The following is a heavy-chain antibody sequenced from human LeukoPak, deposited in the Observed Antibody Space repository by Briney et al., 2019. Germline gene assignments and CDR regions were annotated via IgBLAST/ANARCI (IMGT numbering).Heavy chain of an antibody. CDR2: IYYSGST. J-gene: IGHJ6*02. Sequence: PSETLSLTCTVSGGSISSYYWSWVRQPPGKGLEGIGYIYYSGSTNYNPSLRSRGTISVDPSKNQFSLKLSSVTAADTAVYYCARYLASSSWYRDRYYYYGMDVWGQGTTVTVSS. CDR3: ARYLASSSWYRDRYYYYGMDV. CDR1: GGSISSYY. V-gene: IGHV4-59*01. D-gene: IGHD6-13*01.